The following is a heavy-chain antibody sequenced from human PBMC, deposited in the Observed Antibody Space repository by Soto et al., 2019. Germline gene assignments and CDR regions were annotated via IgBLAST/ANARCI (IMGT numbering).Heavy chain of an antibody. D-gene: IGHD1-26*01. J-gene: IGHJ4*02. CDR2: VYYSGST. CDR3: ARGAGAWYSGSYLAY. V-gene: IGHV4-39*07. Sequence: SETLSLTCGVSGGSSRRSSYFWGWIRQPPGKGLEWIASVYYSGSTNYNPSLKSRVTISVDTSKNQFSLKLSSVTAADTAVYYCARGAGAWYSGSYLAYWGQGTLVTVSS. CDR1: GGSSRRSSYF.